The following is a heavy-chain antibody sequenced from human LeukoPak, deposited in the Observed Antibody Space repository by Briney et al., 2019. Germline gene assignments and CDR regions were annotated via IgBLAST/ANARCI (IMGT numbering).Heavy chain of an antibody. CDR3: ARNVSMVRGVTRLNWFDP. J-gene: IGHJ5*02. CDR2: IYYSGRT. CDR1: GGSMSSSNYY. D-gene: IGHD3-10*01. V-gene: IGHV4-39*01. Sequence: SETLSLTCTVAGGSMSSSNYYWGWIRQPPGKGLEWIGSIYYSGRTHYNPSLKSRVTISVDTSKKQFFLKLSSVTAADTAVYYCARNVSMVRGVTRLNWFDPWGQGTLVTVSS.